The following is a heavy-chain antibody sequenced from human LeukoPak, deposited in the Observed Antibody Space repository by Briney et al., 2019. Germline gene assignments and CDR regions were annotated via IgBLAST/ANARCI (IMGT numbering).Heavy chain of an antibody. CDR1: GGSFSGYY. CDR2: INHSGST. CDR3: ARGANGPDYYYYYGMDV. D-gene: IGHD2-8*01. V-gene: IGHV4-34*01. J-gene: IGHJ6*02. Sequence: SETLPLTCAVYGGSFSGYYWSWIRQPPGKGLEWIGEINHSGSTNYNPSLKSRVTISVDTSKNQFSLKLSSVTAADTAVYYCARGANGPDYYYYYGMDVWGQGTTVTVSS.